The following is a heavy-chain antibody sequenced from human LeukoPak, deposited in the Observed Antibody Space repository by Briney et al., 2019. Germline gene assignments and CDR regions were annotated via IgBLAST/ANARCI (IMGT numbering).Heavy chain of an antibody. J-gene: IGHJ4*02. CDR1: GYTFTSYG. CDR2: ISAYNGNT. D-gene: IGHD2-15*01. CDR3: ARVDIVVVVAASVDY. V-gene: IGHV1-18*01. Sequence: ASVKVSCKASGYTFTSYGISWVRQAPGQGLEWMGWISAYNGNTNYAQKLQGRVTMTTDTSTSTAYMELRSLRSDDTAVYYCARVDIVVVVAASVDYWGQGTLVTVSS.